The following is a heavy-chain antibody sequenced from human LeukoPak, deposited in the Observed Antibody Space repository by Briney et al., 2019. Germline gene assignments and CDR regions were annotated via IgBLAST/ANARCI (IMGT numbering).Heavy chain of an antibody. V-gene: IGHV3-7*03. CDR1: GFTFSTYW. D-gene: IGHD5-24*01. CDR2: IKPDGSEK. CDR3: ARGQYTDGLSY. J-gene: IGHJ4*02. Sequence: PGGSLRLSCAASGFTFSTYWMAWVRQAPGKGLEWVAIIKPDGSEKYYVDSVKGRFTISRGNAENSLFLQMNGLRPEDTAVFYCARGQYTDGLSYWGQGTLVTVSS.